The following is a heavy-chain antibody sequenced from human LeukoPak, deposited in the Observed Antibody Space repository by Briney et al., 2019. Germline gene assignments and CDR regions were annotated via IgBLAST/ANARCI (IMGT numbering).Heavy chain of an antibody. J-gene: IGHJ4*02. CDR2: ISYDGSNK. CDR1: GFTFSSYA. V-gene: IGHV3-30-3*01. D-gene: IGHD6-19*01. CDR3: AKEGTYSSGWYGY. Sequence: GGSLRLSCAASGFTFSSYAMHWVRQAPGKGLEWVAVISYDGSNKYYADSVKGRFTISRDNSKNTLYLQMNSLRAEDTAVYYCAKEGTYSSGWYGYWGQGTLVTVSS.